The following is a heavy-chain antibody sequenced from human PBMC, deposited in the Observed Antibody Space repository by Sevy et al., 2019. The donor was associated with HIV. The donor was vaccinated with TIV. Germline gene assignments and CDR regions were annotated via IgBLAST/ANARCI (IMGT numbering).Heavy chain of an antibody. CDR3: AREDGATDYGMDL. CDR2: ISTSGRYI. D-gene: IGHD5-12*01. J-gene: IGHJ6*02. V-gene: IGHV3-21*01. Sequence: GGSLRLSCAASGFTFNNYNFNWVRQAPGKGLECVSSISTSGRYIYYADSLKGRFTISRDNAKNSLYLQMNSLRAEDTAVYYCAREDGATDYGMDLWGQGTTVTVSS. CDR1: GFTFNNYN.